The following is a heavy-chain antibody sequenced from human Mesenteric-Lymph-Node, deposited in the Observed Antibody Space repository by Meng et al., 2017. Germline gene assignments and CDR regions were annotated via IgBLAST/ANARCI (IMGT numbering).Heavy chain of an antibody. Sequence: QMQLLEWGAGLLKPSETLSLTCAVYGGSVSDYFCTWIRQPPGKGLEWIGEINHSGSTNYNPSLKSRVTISVDTSKNQFSLKLTSVTATDTAVYYCARVAFCGGDCYFLAPWGQGTLVTVSS. J-gene: IGHJ5*02. CDR2: INHSGST. V-gene: IGHV4-34*01. D-gene: IGHD2-21*02. CDR1: GGSVSDYF. CDR3: ARVAFCGGDCYFLAP.